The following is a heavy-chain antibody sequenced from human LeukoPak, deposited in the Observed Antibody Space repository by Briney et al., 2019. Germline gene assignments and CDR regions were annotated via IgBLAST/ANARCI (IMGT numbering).Heavy chain of an antibody. CDR1: GGSISTYY. V-gene: IGHV4-59*01. CDR3: ARGYSSSWYYFDY. D-gene: IGHD6-13*01. Sequence: SETLSLTCTVSGGSISTYYWSWIRQPPGKGLEWIGYIYYSGSTNYNPSLKSRVTLSVDTSKNQFSLKMSSVTAADTAVYYCARGYSSSWYYFDYWGQGTLVTVS. CDR2: IYYSGST. J-gene: IGHJ4*02.